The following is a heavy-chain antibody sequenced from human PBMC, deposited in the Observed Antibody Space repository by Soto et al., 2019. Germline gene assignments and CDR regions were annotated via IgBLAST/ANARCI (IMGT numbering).Heavy chain of an antibody. J-gene: IGHJ5*02. Sequence: QVQLQESGPGLVKPSQTLSLTCTVSGGSISSGDYYWSWIRQPPGKGLEWIGYIYYSGSTYYNPSLKGLVTISVDTSKNRFSLKLSSVTAADTAVYYCARDATTVDWFDPWGQGTLVTVSS. CDR1: GGSISSGDYY. D-gene: IGHD4-17*01. CDR2: IYYSGST. V-gene: IGHV4-30-4*01. CDR3: ARDATTVDWFDP.